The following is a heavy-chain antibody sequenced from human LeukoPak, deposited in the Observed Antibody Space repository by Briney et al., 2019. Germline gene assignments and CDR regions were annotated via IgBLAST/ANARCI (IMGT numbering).Heavy chain of an antibody. Sequence: PSETLSLTCAVYGGSFSGYHWSWIRQPPGKGLEWIGEINHSGSTNYNPSLKSRVTISVDTSKNQFSLKLSSVTAADTAVYYCARGRQAYYYGSGSYNYWGQGTLVTVSS. CDR2: INHSGST. CDR1: GGSFSGYH. CDR3: ARGRQAYYYGSGSYNY. D-gene: IGHD3-10*01. V-gene: IGHV4-34*01. J-gene: IGHJ4*02.